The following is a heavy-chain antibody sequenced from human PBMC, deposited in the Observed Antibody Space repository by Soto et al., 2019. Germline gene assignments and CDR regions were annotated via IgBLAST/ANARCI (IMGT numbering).Heavy chain of an antibody. V-gene: IGHV4-30-4*01. J-gene: IGHJ6*02. CDR2: IYYSGDT. Sequence: QVQLQESGPGLVKPSQTLSLTCTVSGDSIISGDYYWSWIRQTPGKGLEWIGYIYYSGDTNYNPSLKSRVIISVDTSKNQFSLKLSSVTAADTAVYYCAREGALLYGRNPDYYYTVGVWGQGTTVTVSS. CDR3: AREGALLYGRNPDYYYTVGV. CDR1: GDSIISGDYY. D-gene: IGHD4-17*01.